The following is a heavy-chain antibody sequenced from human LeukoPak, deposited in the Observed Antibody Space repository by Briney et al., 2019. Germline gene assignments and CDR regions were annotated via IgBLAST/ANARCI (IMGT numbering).Heavy chain of an antibody. Sequence: SVKVSCKTSGFTFSTSAVQWVRQARGQRLEWIGWIIVGSGATNYAQSLQGRFTITRGMSTNTAYMELSSLGSEDSAVYYCAAELYGVYTDCCTFHLWGQGTMVTVSS. J-gene: IGHJ3*01. V-gene: IGHV1-58*01. CDR2: IIVGSGAT. CDR3: AAELYGVYTDCCTFHL. CDR1: GFTFSTSA. D-gene: IGHD4-17*01.